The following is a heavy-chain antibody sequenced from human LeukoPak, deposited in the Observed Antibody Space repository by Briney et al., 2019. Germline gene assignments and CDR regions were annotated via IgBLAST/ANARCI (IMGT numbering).Heavy chain of an antibody. CDR2: ISISDSSI. CDR1: GFTFSSYE. J-gene: IGHJ4*02. CDR3: ASPADIPDY. V-gene: IGHV3-48*03. D-gene: IGHD2-2*02. Sequence: GGSLRLSCAASGFTFSSYEMNWVRQAPGKGLEWVSYISISDSSIYYADSVKGRFTISRDNAKSSLYLQMHSLRAEDTAVYYCASPADIPDYWGQGTLVTVSS.